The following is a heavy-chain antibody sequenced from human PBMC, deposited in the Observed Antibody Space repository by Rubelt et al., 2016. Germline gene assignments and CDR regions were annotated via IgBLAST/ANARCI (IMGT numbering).Heavy chain of an antibody. Sequence: IYPGDSDTRYSPSFQGQVTISADKSISTAYLQWSSLKASDTAMYYCARHDRYYDSSFRFDYWGQGTLVTVSS. CDR2: IYPGDSDT. CDR3: ARHDRYYDSSFRFDY. D-gene: IGHD3-22*01. J-gene: IGHJ4*02. V-gene: IGHV5-51*01.